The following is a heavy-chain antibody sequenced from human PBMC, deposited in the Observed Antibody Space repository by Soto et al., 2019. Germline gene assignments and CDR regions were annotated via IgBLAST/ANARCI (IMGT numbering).Heavy chain of an antibody. D-gene: IGHD3-3*01. Sequence: SETLSLTCTVSGGSISSYYWSWIRQHPGKGLEWIGYIYYSGSTNYNPSLKSRVTISVDTSKHQFSLKLSSVTAADTAVYYCARYLGITSFGVPGRGMDVWGQGTTVTVSS. V-gene: IGHV4-59*01. J-gene: IGHJ6*02. CDR3: ARYLGITSFGVPGRGMDV. CDR2: IYYSGST. CDR1: GGSISSYY.